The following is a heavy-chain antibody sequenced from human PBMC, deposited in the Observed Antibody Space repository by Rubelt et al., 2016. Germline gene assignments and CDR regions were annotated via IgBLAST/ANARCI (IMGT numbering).Heavy chain of an antibody. Sequence: GGGLVKPGGSLRLSCAASGFTFSDSDMTWISKAPGKGLEWVAYITSSGTYAHYADSVKGRFTISRDNAKNSLYLQMDSLGVEDTAVYHCSRGGSAAAGPFDYWGQGALVIVSS. J-gene: IGHJ4*02. V-gene: IGHV3-11*03. D-gene: IGHD6-13*01. CDR3: SRGGSAAAGPFDY. CDR2: ITSSGTYA. CDR1: GFTFSDSD.